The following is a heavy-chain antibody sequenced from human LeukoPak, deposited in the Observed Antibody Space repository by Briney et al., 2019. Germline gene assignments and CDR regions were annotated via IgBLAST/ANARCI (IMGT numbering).Heavy chain of an antibody. V-gene: IGHV3-7*01. D-gene: IGHD2-2*01. Sequence: GGSLRLSCAASGFTFSSYWMSWVRQAPGKGLEWVANIKQDGSEKYYVDSVKGRFTISRDNAKNSLYLQMNSLRAEDTAVYYCARDRYCSSTGCYVWFAPGGQETLAPVS. CDR1: GFTFSSYW. J-gene: IGHJ5*02. CDR2: IKQDGSEK. CDR3: ARDRYCSSTGCYVWFAP.